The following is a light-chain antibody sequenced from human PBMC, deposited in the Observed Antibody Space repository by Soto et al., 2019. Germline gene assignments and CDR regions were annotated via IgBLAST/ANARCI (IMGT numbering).Light chain of an antibody. CDR1: SSNIGAGYG. J-gene: IGLJ1*01. CDR2: GNS. CDR3: QSYDSSLSYV. Sequence: QSVLTQPPSVSGAPGQRVTISCTGSSSNIGAGYGVHWYQQLPGTAPKLLIYGNSNRPSGVPDRFSGSKSGTSASLAITGIQAEDEAEYYCQSYDSSLSYVFGPGTKLTVL. V-gene: IGLV1-40*01.